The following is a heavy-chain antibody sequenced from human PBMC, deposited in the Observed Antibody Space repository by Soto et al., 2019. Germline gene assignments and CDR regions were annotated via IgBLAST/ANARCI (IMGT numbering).Heavy chain of an antibody. J-gene: IGHJ4*02. Sequence: QVQLVESGGGLVQPGGSLRLSCAASGFTFSDYYMSWIRQAPGKGLEWVSYISSSSSYTNYADSVKGRFTISRDNAKNSLYLQMNSLRAEDTAVYYCARSPGVKYYFDYWGQGTLVTVSS. CDR2: ISSSSSYT. V-gene: IGHV3-11*06. D-gene: IGHD3-3*01. CDR1: GFTFSDYY. CDR3: ARSPGVKYYFDY.